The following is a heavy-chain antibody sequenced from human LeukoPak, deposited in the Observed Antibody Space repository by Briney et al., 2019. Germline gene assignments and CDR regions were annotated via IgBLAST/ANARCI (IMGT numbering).Heavy chain of an antibody. J-gene: IGHJ4*02. CDR1: GGSISSYY. D-gene: IGHD2-15*01. CDR2: IYYSGST. CDR3: ARSPYCSGGSCYWETFDY. V-gene: IGHV4-59*01. Sequence: SETLSLTCTVSGGSISSYYWSWIRQPPGKGLEWIGYIYYSGSTNYNPSLKSRVTISVDTSKNQFSLKLSSVTAADTAVYYCARSPYCSGGSCYWETFDYWGQGTLVTVSS.